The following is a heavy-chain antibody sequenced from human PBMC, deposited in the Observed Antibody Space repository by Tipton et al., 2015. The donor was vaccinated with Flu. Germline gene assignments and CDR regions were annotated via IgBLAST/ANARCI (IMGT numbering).Heavy chain of an antibody. CDR2: VSRSGNT. D-gene: IGHD4-17*01. J-gene: IGHJ3*02. CDR1: GDSISTDYY. CDR3: ARGDYGDYDHEADGFDI. Sequence: TLSLTCEVSGDSISTDYYWGWVRQFPGKGLEWIGSVSRSGNTDYNPSLKSRVTISIDTSKNQFSLKLTSVTAADTAVYYCARGDYGDYDHEADGFDIWGQGTLVTVSA. V-gene: IGHV4-38-2*01.